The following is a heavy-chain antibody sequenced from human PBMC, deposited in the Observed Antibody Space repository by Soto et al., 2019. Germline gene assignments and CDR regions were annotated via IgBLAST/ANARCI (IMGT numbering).Heavy chain of an antibody. CDR3: AILFLGAVAGHGSFHI. J-gene: IGHJ3*02. CDR1: GGTIRSSSYY. CDR2: IYYSGST. V-gene: IGHV4-39*01. D-gene: IGHD6-19*01. Sequence: PETLSLTCTVSGGTIRSSSYYWGWIRQPPGKGLEWIGSIYYSGSTYYNPSLKSRVTISVDTSKNQFSLKLSSVTAADTAVYYCAILFLGAVAGHGSFHIWCQAT.